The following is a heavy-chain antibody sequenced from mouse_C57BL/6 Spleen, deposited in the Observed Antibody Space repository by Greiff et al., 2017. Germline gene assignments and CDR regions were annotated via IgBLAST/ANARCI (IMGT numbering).Heavy chain of an antibody. V-gene: IGHV1-64*01. D-gene: IGHD2-4*01. CDR3: ARREYYDYDWDYFDY. CDR1: GYTFTSYW. Sequence: QVQLQQPGAELVKPGASVKLSCKASGYTFTSYWMHWVKQRPGQGLEWIGMIHPNSGSTNYNEKFKSKATLTVDKSSSTAYMQLSSLTSEDSAVYYCARREYYDYDWDYFDYWGQGTTLTVSS. CDR2: IHPNSGST. J-gene: IGHJ2*01.